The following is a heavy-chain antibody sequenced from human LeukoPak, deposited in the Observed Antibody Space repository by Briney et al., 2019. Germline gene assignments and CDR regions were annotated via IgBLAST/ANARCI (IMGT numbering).Heavy chain of an antibody. J-gene: IGHJ4*02. CDR3: ARVEGSAATASD. Sequence: RASVKVSCKSSVYTFTAYYVHWVRQAPGHGLVWLGRVYPNGGGTIYAQKFQGRVTLTRDTSITTAYMELGRPTSDDTAVYYCARVEGSAATASDWGQGTLVTVSS. CDR1: VYTFTAYY. CDR2: VYPNGGGT. V-gene: IGHV1-2*06. D-gene: IGHD3-10*01.